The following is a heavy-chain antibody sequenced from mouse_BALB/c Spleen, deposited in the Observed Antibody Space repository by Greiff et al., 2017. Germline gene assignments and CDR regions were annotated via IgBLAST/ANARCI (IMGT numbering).Heavy chain of an antibody. J-gene: IGHJ4*01. CDR1: GFAFSSYD. CDR2: ISSGGGST. CDR3: ARLRSRYSNYDYYAMDY. Sequence: EVKLVESGGGLVKPGGSLKLSCAASGFAFSSYDMSWVRQTPEKRLEWVAYISSGGGSTYYPDTVQGRFTISRDNAKNTLYLQMSSLKSEDTAMYYCARLRSRYSNYDYYAMDYWGQGTSVTVSS. V-gene: IGHV5-12-1*01. D-gene: IGHD2-5*01.